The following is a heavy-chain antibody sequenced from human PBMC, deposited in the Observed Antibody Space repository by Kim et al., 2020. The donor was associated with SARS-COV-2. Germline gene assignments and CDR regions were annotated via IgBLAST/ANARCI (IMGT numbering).Heavy chain of an antibody. D-gene: IGHD6-13*01. CDR1: GGSISSYY. CDR2: ISSSGRS. Sequence: SETLSLTCTVSGGSISSYYWGWIRQPAGKGLEWIGRISSSGRSNYNPSLKSRVIMSLDTSENQFSLKLTSVTAADTAVYYCVRWGTAAAQDYWGHGTLVT. J-gene: IGHJ4*01. V-gene: IGHV4-4*07. CDR3: VRWGTAAAQDY.